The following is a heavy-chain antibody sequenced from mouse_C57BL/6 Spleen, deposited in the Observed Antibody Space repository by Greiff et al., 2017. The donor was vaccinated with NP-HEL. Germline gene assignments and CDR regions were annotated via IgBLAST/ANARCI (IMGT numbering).Heavy chain of an antibody. D-gene: IGHD1-1*01. Sequence: VQLQQSGPELVKPGASVKISCKASGYTFTDYYMNWVKQSHGKSLEWIGDINPNNGGTSYNQKFKGKATLTVDKSSSTAYMELRSLTSEDSAVYYCASSTTVVATCDYWGQGTTLTVSS. CDR2: INPNNGGT. V-gene: IGHV1-26*01. CDR3: ASSTTVVATCDY. CDR1: GYTFTDYY. J-gene: IGHJ2*01.